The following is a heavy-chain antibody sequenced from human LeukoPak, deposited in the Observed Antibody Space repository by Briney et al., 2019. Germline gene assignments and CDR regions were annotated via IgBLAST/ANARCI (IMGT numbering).Heavy chain of an antibody. CDR3: ARSSTAMVNYYYYYGMDV. D-gene: IGHD5-18*01. J-gene: IGHJ6*02. V-gene: IGHV3-30*03. CDR1: GFTFSSYG. Sequence: GGSLRLSCAASGFTFSSYGMHWVRQAPGKGLEWVAVISYDGSNKYYADSVKGRFTISRDNSKNTLYLQMNSLRAEDTAVYYCARSSTAMVNYYYYYGMDVWGQGTTVTVSS. CDR2: ISYDGSNK.